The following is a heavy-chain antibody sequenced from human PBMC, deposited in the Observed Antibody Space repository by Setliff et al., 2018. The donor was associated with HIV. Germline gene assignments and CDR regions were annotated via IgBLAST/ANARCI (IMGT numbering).Heavy chain of an antibody. Sequence: SETLSLTCTVTGGSISTNNFYWGWIRQPPGKGLQWIGSIYFTGDSYYDPSLKSRVTISVDTSENQFSLKLTSVTAADTAMYFCARDATSEGYMDVWGKGTTGTSP. CDR2: IYFTGDS. CDR3: ARDATSEGYMDV. J-gene: IGHJ6*03. V-gene: IGHV4-39*07. CDR1: GGSISTNNFY.